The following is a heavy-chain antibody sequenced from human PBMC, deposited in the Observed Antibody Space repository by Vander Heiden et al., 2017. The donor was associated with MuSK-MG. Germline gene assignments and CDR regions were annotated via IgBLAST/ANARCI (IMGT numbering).Heavy chain of an antibody. J-gene: IGHJ6*03. CDR2: IYYSGST. CDR3: ARHVVVPAASSLYYYYMDV. Sequence: QLQLQESGPGLVKPSETLSLTCTVSGGSISSSSYYRGWIRQPPGKGLEWIGSIYYSGSTYYNPSLKSRVTISVDTSKNQFSLKLSSVTAADTAVYYCARHVVVPAASSLYYYYMDVWGKGTTVTVSS. D-gene: IGHD2-2*01. V-gene: IGHV4-39*01. CDR1: GGSISSSSYY.